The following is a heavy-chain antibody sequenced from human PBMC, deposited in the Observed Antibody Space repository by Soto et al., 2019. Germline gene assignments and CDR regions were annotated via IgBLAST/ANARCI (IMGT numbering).Heavy chain of an antibody. D-gene: IGHD6-13*01. CDR1: GYTFTSYG. CDR3: ARDPPTIASAGREDY. V-gene: IGHV1-18*01. J-gene: IGHJ4*02. CDR2: IIAYNGNT. Sequence: QVQLVQSGAEVKKPGASVKVSCKASGYTFTSYGISWVRQAPGQGLEWMGWIIAYNGNTNYAQKLQGRATMTTDTSTSTAYMELRSLRSDDTAVYYCARDPPTIASAGREDYWGQGTLVTVSS.